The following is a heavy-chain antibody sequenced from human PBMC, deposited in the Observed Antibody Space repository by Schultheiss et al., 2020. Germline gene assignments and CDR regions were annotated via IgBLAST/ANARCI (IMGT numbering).Heavy chain of an antibody. Sequence: GGSLRLSCSASGFTFSSYAMHWVRQAPGKGLEYVSAISSNGGSTYYADSVKGRFTISRDNSKNTLYLQMSSLRAEDTAVYYCVKGPYSSGWYFDYWGQGTLVTVSS. CDR3: VKGPYSSGWYFDY. CDR1: GFTFSSYA. CDR2: ISSNGGST. J-gene: IGHJ4*02. D-gene: IGHD6-19*01. V-gene: IGHV3-64D*08.